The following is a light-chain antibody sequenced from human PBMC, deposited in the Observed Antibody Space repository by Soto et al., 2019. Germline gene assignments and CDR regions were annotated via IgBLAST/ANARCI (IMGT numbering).Light chain of an antibody. CDR2: EGT. CDR1: SSDVGNSNF. V-gene: IGLV2-14*02. Sequence: QSALTQPASVSGSPGQSITISCTGTSSDVGNSNFVSWYQHHPGKAPKLMIYEGTKLSSGVSNRFSGSKSGNTASLTISGLQAEDEADYYCCSYTSSSTLVVFGGGTKLTV. J-gene: IGLJ2*01. CDR3: CSYTSSSTLVV.